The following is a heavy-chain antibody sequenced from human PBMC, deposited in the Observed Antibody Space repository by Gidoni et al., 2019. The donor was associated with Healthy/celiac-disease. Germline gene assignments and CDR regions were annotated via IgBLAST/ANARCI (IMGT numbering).Heavy chain of an antibody. D-gene: IGHD3-10*01. J-gene: IGHJ4*02. V-gene: IGHV4-59*01. CDR2: IYYSGST. Sequence: QVQLPESGPGLVKPSANLSLPCTFSGGYISSYYWSWSRPPPEKGREWSGYIYYSGSTKYNPSLKSRVTISVDTYKNQFSLKLSSVTDADTAVDYCARLRAPGAAGYYFDYWGQGTLVTVSS. CDR1: GGYISSYY. CDR3: ARLRAPGAAGYYFDY.